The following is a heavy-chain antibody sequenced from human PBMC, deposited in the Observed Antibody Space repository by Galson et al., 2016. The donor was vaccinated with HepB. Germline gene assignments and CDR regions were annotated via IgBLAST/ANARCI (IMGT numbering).Heavy chain of an antibody. V-gene: IGHV4-59*02. CDR2: IYHSGST. CDR1: SDSVSRYY. CDR3: AAYDFWSGTFDY. D-gene: IGHD3-3*01. Sequence: SETLSLTCTVSSDSVSRYYWGWIRQPPGKGLEWIGYIYHSGSTNYNPSLESRVTISVDTSKNQLSLNVSSVTAADTAVYYCAAYDFWSGTFDYWGQGTLVTVSS. J-gene: IGHJ4*02.